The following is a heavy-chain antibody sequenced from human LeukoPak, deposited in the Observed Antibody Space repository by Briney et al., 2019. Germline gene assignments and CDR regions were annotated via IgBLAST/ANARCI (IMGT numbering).Heavy chain of an antibody. Sequence: PGGSLRLSCAASGFTFSSYGMHWVRQAPGKGLEWVAVIWYDGSNKYYADSVKGRFTISRDNSKNTLYLQMNSLRAEDTAAYYCAKVDSMIVELGAFDIWGQGTMVTVSS. CDR2: IWYDGSNK. CDR1: GFTFSSYG. CDR3: AKVDSMIVELGAFDI. D-gene: IGHD3-22*01. J-gene: IGHJ3*02. V-gene: IGHV3-33*06.